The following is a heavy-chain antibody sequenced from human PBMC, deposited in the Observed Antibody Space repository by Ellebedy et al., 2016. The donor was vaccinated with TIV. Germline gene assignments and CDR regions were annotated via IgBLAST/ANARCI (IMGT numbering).Heavy chain of an antibody. CDR1: GGSISSYY. CDR2: IYYSGST. Sequence: GSLRLSCTVSGGSISSYYWSWIRQPPGKGLEWIGYIYYSGSTNYNPSLKSRVTISVDTSKNQFSLKLSSVTAADTAVYYCARHLVGATFDLWGRGTLVTVSS. CDR3: ARHLVGATFDL. V-gene: IGHV4-59*08. D-gene: IGHD1-26*01. J-gene: IGHJ2*01.